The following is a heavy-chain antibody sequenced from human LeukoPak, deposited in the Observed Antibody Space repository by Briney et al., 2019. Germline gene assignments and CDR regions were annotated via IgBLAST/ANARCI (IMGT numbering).Heavy chain of an antibody. CDR3: ARAVIVVAAATQRNWFDP. J-gene: IGHJ5*02. CDR1: GGSISSSNW. Sequence: PSGTLSLTCAVSGGSISSSNWWSWVRQPPGKGLEWIGEINHSGITDYNPSLRSRVTISVDTSKNQFSLKLSSVTAADTAIYYCARAVIVVAAATQRNWFDPWGQGTLVTVSS. D-gene: IGHD2-15*01. V-gene: IGHV4-4*02. CDR2: INHSGIT.